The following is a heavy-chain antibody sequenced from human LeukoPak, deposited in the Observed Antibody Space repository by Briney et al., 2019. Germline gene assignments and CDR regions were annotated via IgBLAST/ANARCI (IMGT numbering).Heavy chain of an antibody. V-gene: IGHV3-13*01. J-gene: IGHJ4*02. CDR1: GFTFSSYD. CDR3: ARESGEQWLVGYGHFDY. Sequence: RGSLRLSCAASGFTFSSYDMHWVRQATGKGLEWVSAIGTAGDTYYPGSVKGRFTISRENAKNSLYLQMNSLRAEDTAVYYCARESGEQWLVGYGHFDYWGQGTLVTVSS. CDR2: IGTAGDT. D-gene: IGHD6-19*01.